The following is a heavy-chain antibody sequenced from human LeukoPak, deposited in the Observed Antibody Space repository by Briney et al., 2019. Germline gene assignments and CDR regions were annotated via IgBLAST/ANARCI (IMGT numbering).Heavy chain of an antibody. CDR1: GFTFSSDA. J-gene: IGHJ4*02. CDR2: ISGGGGST. Sequence: GGSLRLSGAASGFTFSSDAMSWVRQAPGKGLGWVSAISGGGGSTYYAVSVKDRFTISRDNSKNTLFLQMNSLRAEDTAVYFCAKDPEVLRWSFDYWGQGTLVTVSS. CDR3: AKDPEVLRWSFDY. D-gene: IGHD4-23*01. V-gene: IGHV3-23*01.